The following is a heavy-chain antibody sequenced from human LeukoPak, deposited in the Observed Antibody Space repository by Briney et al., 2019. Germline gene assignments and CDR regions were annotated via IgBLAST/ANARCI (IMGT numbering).Heavy chain of an antibody. D-gene: IGHD2-2*02. J-gene: IGHJ3*02. CDR1: GGSISSYY. V-gene: IGHV4-4*07. CDR2: IYTSGST. Sequence: ETLSLTCTVSGGSISSYYWSWIRQPAGKGLEWIGRIYTSGSTNYNPSLKSRVTMSVDTSKNQFSLKLSSVTAADTAVYYCARDKGYRSSTSCYTGGVYAFDIWGQGTMVTVSS. CDR3: ARDKGYRSSTSCYTGGVYAFDI.